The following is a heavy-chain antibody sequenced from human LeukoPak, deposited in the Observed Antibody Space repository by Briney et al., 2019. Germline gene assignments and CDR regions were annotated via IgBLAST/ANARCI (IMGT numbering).Heavy chain of an antibody. V-gene: IGHV3-9*01. J-gene: IGHJ3*02. CDR2: ISWNSGSI. D-gene: IGHD2-15*01. Sequence: GGSLRLSCAASGFIFDDYAMHWLRQAPGKGLEWVSGISWNSGSIGYADSVKGRFTISRDNAKNSLYLQMNSLRAEDTALYYCVNGSTATLGTGAFYIWGQGTMVTVSS. CDR3: VNGSTATLGTGAFYI. CDR1: GFIFDDYA.